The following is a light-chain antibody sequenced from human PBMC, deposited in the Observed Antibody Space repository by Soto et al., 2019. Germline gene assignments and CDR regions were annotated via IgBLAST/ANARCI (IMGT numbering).Light chain of an antibody. J-gene: IGKJ2*01. V-gene: IGKV1-39*01. Sequence: DAQMPQSPSSLSASVGDRVTITCRASQSISSYLNLHQQKPGKAPKLLIYVTSSLQSGVPSRLSVNRSGTDFTLTINSLQAEDCATYYCQESYSTPPTFGKWTKRDI. CDR2: VTS. CDR3: QESYSTPPT. CDR1: QSISSY.